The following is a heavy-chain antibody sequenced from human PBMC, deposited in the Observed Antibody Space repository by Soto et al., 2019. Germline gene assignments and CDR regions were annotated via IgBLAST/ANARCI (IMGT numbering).Heavy chain of an antibody. D-gene: IGHD3-9*01. CDR2: IRSKAYGGTT. CDR3: ARDPSMSTGFFKRVFDL. V-gene: IGHV3-49*03. J-gene: IGHJ4*02. Sequence: GGSLRLSCTASGFTFGDYAMSWFRQAPGKGLEWVGFIRSKAYGGTTEYAASVKGRFTISRDDSKSIAYLQMNSLKTEDTAVYYCARDPSMSTGFFKRVFDLWGQGAPVTVSS. CDR1: GFTFGDYA.